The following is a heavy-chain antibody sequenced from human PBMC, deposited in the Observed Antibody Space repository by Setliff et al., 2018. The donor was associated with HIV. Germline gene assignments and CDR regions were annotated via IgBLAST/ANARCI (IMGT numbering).Heavy chain of an antibody. Sequence: SETLSLTCTVSGGSISSYYWSWIRQPAGKGLEWIGRIYASGRTNYNPSLKSRVTLSVDTSKNQFSLKVTSVTAADTALYYCAKSDHFYYDNSGWMAYFQHWGQGTLVTVSS. CDR1: GGSISSYY. D-gene: IGHD3-22*01. V-gene: IGHV4-4*07. CDR2: IYASGRT. CDR3: AKSDHFYYDNSGWMAYFQH. J-gene: IGHJ1*01.